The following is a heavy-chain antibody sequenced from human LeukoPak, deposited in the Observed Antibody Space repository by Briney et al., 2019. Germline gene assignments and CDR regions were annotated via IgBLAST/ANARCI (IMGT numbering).Heavy chain of an antibody. CDR2: IYTSGST. CDR1: GGSISSYY. Sequence: SETLSLTCTVSGGSISSYYWSWIRQPAGKGLEWIGRIYTSGSTNYNPSLKSRVTMSVDTSKNQFSLKLSSVTAADTAVYYCARDIGPYCSSTSCYKNALDAFDIWGQGTMVTVSS. J-gene: IGHJ3*02. V-gene: IGHV4-4*07. D-gene: IGHD2-2*02. CDR3: ARDIGPYCSSTSCYKNALDAFDI.